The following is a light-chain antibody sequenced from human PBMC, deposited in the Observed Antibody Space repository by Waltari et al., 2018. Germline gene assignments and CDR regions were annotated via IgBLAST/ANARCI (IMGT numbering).Light chain of an antibody. Sequence: QSVLTQTPSVSEAPRQRVTISCSGSRSNIGHNAVHWYQQVPGKAPKLLVFADDLLPSGVSDRFSGSKSGTSASLAISGFRSEDEGVYFCAAWDDSLKGVLFGGGTKLTVL. CDR2: ADD. CDR3: AAWDDSLKGVL. V-gene: IGLV1-36*01. CDR1: RSNIGHNA. J-gene: IGLJ2*01.